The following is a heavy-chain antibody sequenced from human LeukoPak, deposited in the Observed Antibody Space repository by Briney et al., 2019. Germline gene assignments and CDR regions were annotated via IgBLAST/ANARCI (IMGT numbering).Heavy chain of an antibody. CDR3: TTAPGPITIFGVAYSADFDY. D-gene: IGHD3-3*01. CDR1: GFTFSNAW. J-gene: IGHJ4*02. Sequence: GGSLRLSCAASGFTFSNAWMSWVRQAPGKGLEWVGRIKSKTDGGTTDYAAPVKGRFTISRDDSKNTLYLQMNSLKTEDTAVYYCTTAPGPITIFGVAYSADFDYWGQGTLVTVSS. V-gene: IGHV3-15*01. CDR2: IKSKTDGGTT.